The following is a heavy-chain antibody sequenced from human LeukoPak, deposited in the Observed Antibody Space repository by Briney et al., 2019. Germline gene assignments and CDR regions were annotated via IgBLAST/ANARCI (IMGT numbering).Heavy chain of an antibody. D-gene: IGHD3-3*01. CDR1: GFTFSSYA. V-gene: IGHV3-30*04. Sequence: GGSLRLSCAASGFTFSSYAMHWVRQAPGKGLEWVAVISYDGSNKYCADSVKGRFTISRDNSKNTLYLQMNSLRAEDTAVYYCARTVRLEWLPIDYWGQGTLVTVSS. CDR2: ISYDGSNK. CDR3: ARTVRLEWLPIDY. J-gene: IGHJ4*02.